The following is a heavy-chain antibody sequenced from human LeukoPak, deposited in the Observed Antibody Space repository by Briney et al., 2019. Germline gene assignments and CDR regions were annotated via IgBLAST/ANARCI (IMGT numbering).Heavy chain of an antibody. CDR2: TSAYNGNT. J-gene: IGHJ4*02. CDR1: GYTFTNYA. CDR3: ARDLPADTGYETHDY. Sequence: ASVKVSCKTSGYTFTNYAISWVRQAPGQGVEWVGWTSAYNGNTDYAQKFQGRVTMTTDSSTSTAYMELRSLRSDDTAVYYCARDLPADTGYETHDYWGQGTLVTVSS. D-gene: IGHD5-12*01. V-gene: IGHV1-18*01.